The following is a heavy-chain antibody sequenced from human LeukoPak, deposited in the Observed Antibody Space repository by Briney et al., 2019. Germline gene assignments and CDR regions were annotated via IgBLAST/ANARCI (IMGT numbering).Heavy chain of an antibody. D-gene: IGHD2-15*01. CDR1: GESFSAYF. CDR2: INHRGSS. CDR3: ARGSSFDGYCSAGACDAGYYDS. J-gene: IGHJ4*02. Sequence: SETLSLTCAVYGESFSAYFWNWIRQAPGKPLEYIGEINHRGSSHYNPSLKTRVTLSVDTSKNQFSLKLTSVAAADTAVYFCARGSSFDGYCSAGACDAGYYDSWGQGTPVTVSS. V-gene: IGHV4-34*01.